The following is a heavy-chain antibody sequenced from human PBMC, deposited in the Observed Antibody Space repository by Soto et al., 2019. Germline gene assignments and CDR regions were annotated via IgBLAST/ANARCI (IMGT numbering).Heavy chain of an antibody. V-gene: IGHV4-31*03. J-gene: IGHJ6*02. CDR2: IYYSGST. CDR3: ARDPLIIGAAGDSMGYGGMDV. D-gene: IGHD4-17*01. Sequence: PSETLSLTCTVSGGSISSGGYYWSWIRQHPGKGLEWIGYIYYSGSTYYNPSLKSRVTISVDTSKNQFSLKLSSVTAADTAVYYCARDPLIIGAAGDSMGYGGMDVWGQGTTVTVSS. CDR1: GGSISSGGYY.